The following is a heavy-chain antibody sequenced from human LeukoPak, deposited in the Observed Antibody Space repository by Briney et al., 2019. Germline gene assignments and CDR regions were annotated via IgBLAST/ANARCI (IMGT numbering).Heavy chain of an antibody. D-gene: IGHD3-10*01. CDR2: IKQDGSEK. CDR1: GFSFSSYW. CDR3: ARDQTLLWFGEFFDY. Sequence: GGSLRPSCAASGFSFSSYWMSWVRQAPREGLEWVANIKQDGSEKYYVDSVKGRFTISRDNAKNSLYLQMNSLRAEDTAVYYCARDQTLLWFGEFFDYWGQGTLVTVSS. J-gene: IGHJ4*02. V-gene: IGHV3-7*01.